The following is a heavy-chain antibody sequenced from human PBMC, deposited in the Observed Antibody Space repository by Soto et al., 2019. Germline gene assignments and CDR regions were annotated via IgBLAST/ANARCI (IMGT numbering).Heavy chain of an antibody. Sequence: QVQLQESGPGLVKPSQTLSLTCTVSGGSISSDTYYWNWIRQHPGRSLEWIVYIYYSGSTSYNPSLNSRVAIALDTSKNQFSLKMSSVTAAATAVYYCARGRGYSYGVFDYWGQGAQVTVSS. CDR2: IYYSGST. CDR1: GGSISSDTYY. V-gene: IGHV4-31*03. J-gene: IGHJ4*02. CDR3: ARGRGYSYGVFDY. D-gene: IGHD5-18*01.